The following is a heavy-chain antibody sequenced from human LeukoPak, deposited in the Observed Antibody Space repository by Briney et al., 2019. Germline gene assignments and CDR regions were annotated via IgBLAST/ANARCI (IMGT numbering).Heavy chain of an antibody. V-gene: IGHV1-2*02. Sequence: AASVKVSCKASGYTFTGYYMHWVRQAPGQGLEWMGWINPNSGGTNYAQKFQGRVTMTRDTSISTAYMELSRLRSDDTAVYYCARDEGYYYDSSGYRTFDYWGQGTLVTVSS. D-gene: IGHD3-22*01. CDR1: GYTFTGYY. CDR2: INPNSGGT. CDR3: ARDEGYYYDSSGYRTFDY. J-gene: IGHJ4*02.